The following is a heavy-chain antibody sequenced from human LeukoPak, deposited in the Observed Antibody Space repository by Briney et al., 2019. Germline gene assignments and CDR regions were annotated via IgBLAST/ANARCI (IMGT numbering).Heavy chain of an antibody. CDR3: ARDRRWLQLKGAFDI. Sequence: SETLSLTCTVSGGSISSSSYYWGWIRQPPGKGLEWIGSIYYSGSTYYNPSLKSRVTISVDTSKNQFSLKLSSVTAADTAVYYCARDRRWLQLKGAFDIWGQGTMVTVSS. V-gene: IGHV4-39*07. CDR2: IYYSGST. D-gene: IGHD5-24*01. CDR1: GGSISSSSYY. J-gene: IGHJ3*02.